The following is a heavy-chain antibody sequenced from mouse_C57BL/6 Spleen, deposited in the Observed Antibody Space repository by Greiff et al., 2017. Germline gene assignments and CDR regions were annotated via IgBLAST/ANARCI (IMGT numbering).Heavy chain of an antibody. CDR2: IYPRSGNT. J-gene: IGHJ4*01. CDR1: GYTFTSYG. Sequence: QVQLQQSGAELARPGASVKLSCKASGYTFTSYGISWVKQRTGQGLEWIGEIYPRSGNTYYNEKFKGKATLTADKSSSTAYMELRSLTSEDSAVYFCASSDDYDVGNYAMDYWGQGTSVTVSS. CDR3: ASSDDYDVGNYAMDY. V-gene: IGHV1-81*01. D-gene: IGHD2-4*01.